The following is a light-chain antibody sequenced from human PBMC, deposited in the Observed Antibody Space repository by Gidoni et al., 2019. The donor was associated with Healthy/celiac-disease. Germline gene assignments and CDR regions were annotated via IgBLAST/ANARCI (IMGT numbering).Light chain of an antibody. V-gene: IGKV3-20*01. CDR1: QSVSSSY. CDR3: QQYGSSPCS. CDR2: GAS. Sequence: EIVLTQSPGTLSLSPGERATLSCRASQSVSSSYLAWYQQKHGQAPRLLIYGASSRATGIPDRFSGSGSGTDFTLTISRLGPEDLAVYYCQQYGSSPCSFGQGTKLEIK. J-gene: IGKJ2*04.